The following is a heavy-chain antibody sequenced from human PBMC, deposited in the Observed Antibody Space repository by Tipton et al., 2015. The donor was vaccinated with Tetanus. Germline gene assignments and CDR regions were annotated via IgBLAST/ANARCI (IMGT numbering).Heavy chain of an antibody. V-gene: IGHV1-69*14. CDR2: IVPVFGTT. CDR3: ARDLGGTRYYDALDV. D-gene: IGHD3-16*01. J-gene: IGHJ6*02. CDR1: GGSFNTYG. Sequence: QVQLVQSGAEVKKPGSSVKVSCKASGGSFNTYGISWVRQAPGQGLQWMGKIVPVFGTTYAQRFKGRVTITANKFTSTVFMELSSLTSADTAVYYCARDLGGTRYYDALDVWGQGTTVTVSS.